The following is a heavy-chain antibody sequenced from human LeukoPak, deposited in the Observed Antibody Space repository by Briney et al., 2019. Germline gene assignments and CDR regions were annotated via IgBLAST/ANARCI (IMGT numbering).Heavy chain of an antibody. D-gene: IGHD2-15*01. Sequence: GGSLRLSCAASGFTFSNYAMSWVRQAPGKGLEWVAYIKKTGIETYYLDSVKGRFTITRDNNRNSLFLQMYSLRAEDTAVYFCARENGYCSGSDCYSYFDSWGQGTLVTVSS. CDR3: ARENGYCSGSDCYSYFDS. J-gene: IGHJ4*02. V-gene: IGHV3-7*01. CDR2: IKKTGIET. CDR1: GFTFSNYA.